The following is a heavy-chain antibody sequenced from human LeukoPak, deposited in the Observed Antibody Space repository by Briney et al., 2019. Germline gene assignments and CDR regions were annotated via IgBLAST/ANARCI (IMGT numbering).Heavy chain of an antibody. Sequence: GRSLRLSCAGPGFTFSNYGMHWVRQAPGKGLEWVAVISYEGGTTYYADSVKGRFTISRDSARNTLFLQMYSLRPEDTAVYYCAKEGTARISTRYDNWGQGTLGTVSS. CDR3: AKEGTARISTRYDN. CDR2: ISYEGGTT. CDR1: GFTFSNYG. D-gene: IGHD6-6*01. V-gene: IGHV3-30*18. J-gene: IGHJ4*02.